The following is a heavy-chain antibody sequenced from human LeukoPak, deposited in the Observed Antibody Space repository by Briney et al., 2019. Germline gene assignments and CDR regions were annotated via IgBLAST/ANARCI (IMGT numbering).Heavy chain of an antibody. CDR3: ATTGSSWDY. CDR1: GYTFANYA. D-gene: IGHD6-13*01. J-gene: IGHJ4*02. CDR2: INGDNGNT. V-gene: IGHV1-3*01. Sequence: ASVKVSCKSSGYTFANYAIHWVRQAPGQRLEWMGWINGDNGNTEYSQKFQGRVTIIRDTSGSTAYMTLSSLRAEDTALYYCATTGSSWDYWGQGTLVTVSS.